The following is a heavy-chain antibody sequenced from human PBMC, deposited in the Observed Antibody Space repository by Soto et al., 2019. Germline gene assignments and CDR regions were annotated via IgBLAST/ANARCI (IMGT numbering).Heavy chain of an antibody. J-gene: IGHJ4*02. CDR2: ISSSGSTI. Sequence: QVQLVESGGGLVKPGGSLRLSCAASGFAFSDPYMSWIRQAPGKGLEWISYISSSGSTIYYTDSVKGRFTISRDNDKKSPYMQMDSLTADDTAVYYCARGGASVTTPFDYWGQGTQVTVSS. V-gene: IGHV3-11*01. CDR3: ARGGASVTTPFDY. CDR1: GFAFSDPY. D-gene: IGHD4-17*01.